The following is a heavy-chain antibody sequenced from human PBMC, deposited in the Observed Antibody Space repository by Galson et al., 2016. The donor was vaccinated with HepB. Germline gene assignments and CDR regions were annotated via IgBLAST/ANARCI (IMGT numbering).Heavy chain of an antibody. J-gene: IGHJ4*02. Sequence: LRLSCATSGFTFTHHQMHWVRQVPGKGLVWVSRIEPDGSRPIYADSVKGRFTISRDNAENTLYLQMNSLRADDTAVYYCARDLSGPDYWGQGTLDTVSS. CDR3: ARDLSGPDY. V-gene: IGHV3-74*01. CDR2: IEPDGSRP. CDR1: GFTFTHHQ.